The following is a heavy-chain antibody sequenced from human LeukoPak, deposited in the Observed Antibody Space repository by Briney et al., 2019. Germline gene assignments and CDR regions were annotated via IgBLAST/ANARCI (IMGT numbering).Heavy chain of an antibody. CDR2: INHSGST. CDR1: GFGFGQYE. CDR3: ARPGYSGYDLDNAFDI. J-gene: IGHJ3*02. V-gene: IGHV4-34*01. Sequence: LRLSCAASGFGFGQYEMNWVRQAPGKGLEWIGEINHSGSTNYNPSLKSRVTISVDTSKNQFSLKLSSVTAADTAVYYCARPGYSGYDLDNAFDIWGQGTMVTVSS. D-gene: IGHD5-12*01.